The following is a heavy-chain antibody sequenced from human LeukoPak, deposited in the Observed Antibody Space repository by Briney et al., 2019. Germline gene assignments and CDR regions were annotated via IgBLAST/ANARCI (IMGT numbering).Heavy chain of an antibody. Sequence: GGSLRLSCAASGFTFSSYSMNWVRQAPGKGLEWVSSISSSSSYIYYADSLKGRFTISRDNAKNSLYLQMNSLRAEDTAVYYCARDAGTTVVTPFDYWGQGTLVTVSS. D-gene: IGHD4-23*01. CDR2: ISSSSSYI. CDR1: GFTFSSYS. J-gene: IGHJ4*02. CDR3: ARDAGTTVVTPFDY. V-gene: IGHV3-21*01.